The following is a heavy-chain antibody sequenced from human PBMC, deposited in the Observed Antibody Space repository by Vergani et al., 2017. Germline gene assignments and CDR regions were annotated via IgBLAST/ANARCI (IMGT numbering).Heavy chain of an antibody. CDR1: GFTFNEYW. CDR2: MNGDGDTI. CDR3: ARARKXRFGVVWENCFNP. D-gene: IGHD3-3*01. Sequence: EVELVESGGGLVQPGGSLGLSCAASGFTFNEYWMHWARQVPGKGLVWVSGMNGDGDTISYADSVKGRFTISRDNAKNTLFLQMNSLRAEDTAVYYCARARKXRFGVVWENCFNPWGKGTLVTVSS. J-gene: IGHJ5*02. V-gene: IGHV3-74*01.